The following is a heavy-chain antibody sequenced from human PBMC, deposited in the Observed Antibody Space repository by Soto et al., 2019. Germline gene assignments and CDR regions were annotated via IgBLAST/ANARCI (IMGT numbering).Heavy chain of an antibody. D-gene: IGHD3-22*01. Sequence: GGSLRLSCAASGLTFSSYGMHWVRQAPGKGLEWVAVISYDGSNKYYADSVKGRFTISRDNSKNTLYLQMNSLRAEDTAVYYCAKDTSGSSYYDSSGVFDYWGQGTLVTVSS. CDR3: AKDTSGSSYYDSSGVFDY. CDR1: GLTFSSYG. CDR2: ISYDGSNK. V-gene: IGHV3-30*18. J-gene: IGHJ4*02.